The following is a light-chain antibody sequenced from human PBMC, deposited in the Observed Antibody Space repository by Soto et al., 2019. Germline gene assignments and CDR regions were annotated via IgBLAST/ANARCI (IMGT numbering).Light chain of an antibody. J-gene: IGLJ1*01. V-gene: IGLV2-8*01. CDR3: SSYAGSKNV. CDR2: EVS. CDR1: SSDVGGYNY. Sequence: QSALTQPPSASGSPGQSVTIACTGTSSDVGGYNYVSWYQQHPGKAPKLMIYEVSKRPSGVPDRFSGSKSGNKASLTVSGLQAEDEADYYCSSYAGSKNVFGTGTKVTVL.